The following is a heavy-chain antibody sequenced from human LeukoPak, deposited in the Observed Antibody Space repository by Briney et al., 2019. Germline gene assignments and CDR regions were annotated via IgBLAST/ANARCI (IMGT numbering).Heavy chain of an antibody. Sequence: SVKVSCKASGGTFSSHAISWVRQAPGQGLEWMGGIIPIFGTANYAQKFQGRVTITADESTSTAYMELSSLRSEDTAVYYCARVPLPYGGNYYFDYWGQGTLVTVSS. CDR2: IIPIFGTA. CDR1: GGTFSSHA. J-gene: IGHJ4*02. D-gene: IGHD4-23*01. V-gene: IGHV1-69*13. CDR3: ARVPLPYGGNYYFDY.